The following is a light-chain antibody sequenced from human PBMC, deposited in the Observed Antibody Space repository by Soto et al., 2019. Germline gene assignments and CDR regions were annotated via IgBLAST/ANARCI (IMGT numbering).Light chain of an antibody. Sequence: AIQMTQSPSSLSASVGDRVTITCRASQDIKNDLGWFQEKPGKAPKLLVFGASSLQSGVPSRFSGSVSRTDFTLTISSLQPEDLAAYYCLQNFHYPYTFGQGTKL. CDR1: QDIKND. CDR2: GAS. J-gene: IGKJ2*01. CDR3: LQNFHYPYT. V-gene: IGKV1-6*02.